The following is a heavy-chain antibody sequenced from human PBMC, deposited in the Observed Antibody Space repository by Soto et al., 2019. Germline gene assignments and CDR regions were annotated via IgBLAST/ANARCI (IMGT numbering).Heavy chain of an antibody. CDR2: IIPILGIA. CDR3: ARSAGYYYDSSGYYRLDY. Sequence: QVQLVQSGAEVKKPGSSVKVSCKASGGTFSSYTISWVRQAPGQGLEWMGRIIPILGIANYAQKFQGRVTITADKSTSTAYMELSRLRSEDTAVYYCARSAGYYYDSSGYYRLDYWGQGTLVTVSS. V-gene: IGHV1-69*02. D-gene: IGHD3-22*01. CDR1: GGTFSSYT. J-gene: IGHJ4*02.